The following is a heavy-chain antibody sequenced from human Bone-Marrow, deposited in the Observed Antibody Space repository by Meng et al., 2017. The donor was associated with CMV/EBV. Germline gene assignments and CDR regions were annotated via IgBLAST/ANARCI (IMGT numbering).Heavy chain of an antibody. CDR2: ISGGGTTI. CDR3: ASQGRSVRPGY. V-gene: IGHV3-48*03. CDR1: GFTFSSYE. J-gene: IGHJ4*02. D-gene: IGHD6-6*01. Sequence: GGSLRLSCAASGFTFSSYEMNWVRQAPGKGLEWVSYISGGGTTIYYADSVRGRFTISRDNAKSSLYLQMTRLRVEDTAIYYCASQGRSVRPGYWGQGTLVTVSS.